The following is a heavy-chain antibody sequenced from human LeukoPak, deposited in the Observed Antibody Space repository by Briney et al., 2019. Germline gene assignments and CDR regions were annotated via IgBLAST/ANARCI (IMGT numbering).Heavy chain of an antibody. D-gene: IGHD3-9*01. V-gene: IGHV4-38-2*02. CDR1: GYSISSGYY. CDR2: IYHSGST. Sequence: SETLSLTCTVSGYSISSGYYWGWIRQPPGKGLEWIGSIYHSGSTYYNPSLKSRVTISVDTSENQFSLKLSSVTAADTAVYYCARGFYDILTGDGSYFDYWGQGTLVTVSS. J-gene: IGHJ4*02. CDR3: ARGFYDILTGDGSYFDY.